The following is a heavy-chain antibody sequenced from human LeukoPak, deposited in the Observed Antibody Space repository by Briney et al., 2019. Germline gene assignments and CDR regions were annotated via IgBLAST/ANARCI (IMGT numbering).Heavy chain of an antibody. CDR2: IDSDGTTT. CDR1: GFTFSRFW. J-gene: IGHJ4*02. V-gene: IGHV3-74*01. CDR3: ATKEYVASHFDQ. Sequence: GGSLRLSCAASGFTFSRFWMHWVRQTPGKGLVWVSLIDSDGTTTFYADSVKGRFTISRDNARNTLYLQMSSLRAEDTAVYYCATKEYVASHFDQWGQGTLVTVSS. D-gene: IGHD5-12*01.